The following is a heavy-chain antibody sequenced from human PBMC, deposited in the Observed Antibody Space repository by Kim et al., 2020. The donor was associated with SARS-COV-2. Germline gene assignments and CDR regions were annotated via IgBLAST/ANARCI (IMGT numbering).Heavy chain of an antibody. D-gene: IGHD6-13*01. CDR2: ISGSGDTT. Sequence: GGSLRLSCAASGFTFSNYGMSWVRQAPGKGLEWVSGISGSGDTTTYADSVKGRFTVSRDNSKNTLYLQMSSLRAEDTAIYYCANPRQPDYWGQGPLVTVS. V-gene: IGHV3-23*01. CDR1: GFTFSNYG. J-gene: IGHJ4*02. CDR3: ANPRQPDY.